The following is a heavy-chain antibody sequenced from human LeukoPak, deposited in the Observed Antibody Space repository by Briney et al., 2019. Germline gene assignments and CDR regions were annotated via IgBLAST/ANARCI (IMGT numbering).Heavy chain of an antibody. CDR3: AKKSVVVPGTPYFDY. CDR1: GFTFNSYA. CDR2: ISISSSGT. Sequence: QSGGSLRLSCAASGFTFNSYAMNWVRQAPGKGPEWVSSISISSSGTYYADSVRGRFTISRDDSKNTLYLQMNSLRAEDTAVYYCAKKSVVVPGTPYFDYWGQGTLVTVSS. V-gene: IGHV3-23*01. J-gene: IGHJ4*02. D-gene: IGHD6-19*01.